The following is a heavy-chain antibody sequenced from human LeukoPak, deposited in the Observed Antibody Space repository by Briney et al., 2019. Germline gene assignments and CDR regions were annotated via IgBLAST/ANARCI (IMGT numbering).Heavy chain of an antibody. J-gene: IGHJ3*02. CDR1: GFTFSSYS. V-gene: IGHV3-21*01. CDR2: ISSSSSYI. CDR3: ARALPSPLYSGSYADAFDI. Sequence: KPGGSLRLSCAASGFTFSSYSMNWVRQAPGKGLEWGSSISSSSSYIYYADSVKGRFTISRDNAKNSLYLQMNSLRAEDTAVYYCARALPSPLYSGSYADAFDIWGQGTLVTVSS. D-gene: IGHD1-26*01.